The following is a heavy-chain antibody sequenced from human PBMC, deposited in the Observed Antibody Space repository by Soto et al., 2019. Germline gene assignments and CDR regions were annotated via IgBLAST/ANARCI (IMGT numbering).Heavy chain of an antibody. CDR1: GFTFGDYA. CDR2: IRSKAYGGTT. D-gene: IGHD3-22*01. Sequence: GGSLRLSCTASGFTFGDYAMSWVRQAPGKGLEWVGFIRSKAYGGTTEYAASVKGRFTISRDDSKSIAYLQMNSLKTEDTAVYYCTRDRNYYDSSGYYRESDYWGQGTLVTVSS. V-gene: IGHV3-49*04. CDR3: TRDRNYYDSSGYYRESDY. J-gene: IGHJ4*02.